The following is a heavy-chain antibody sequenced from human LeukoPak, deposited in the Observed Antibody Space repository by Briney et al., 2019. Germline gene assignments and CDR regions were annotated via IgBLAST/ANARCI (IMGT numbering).Heavy chain of an antibody. J-gene: IGHJ4*02. CDR1: GGSISSSSYF. CDR3: ARQMNTVTADY. Sequence: PSETLSLTCTVSGGSISSSSYFWGGIRQPPGKGLEWIGSIFYSGSTYYNPSLNSRVTISIDTSKNQFSLRLSSVTAADTAVYYCARQMNTVTADYWGQGTLVTVSS. D-gene: IGHD4-17*01. CDR2: IFYSGST. V-gene: IGHV4-39*01.